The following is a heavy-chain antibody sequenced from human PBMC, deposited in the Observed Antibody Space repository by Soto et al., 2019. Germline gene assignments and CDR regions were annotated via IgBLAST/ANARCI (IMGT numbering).Heavy chain of an antibody. D-gene: IGHD3-3*01. CDR3: GKDPNTGVVGI. CDR1: GASISNHY. Sequence: SETLSLTCTFSGASISNHYLNWIRQPPGKGLEWIGYIYNSGTTNYNPSLKSRVTISADTSKNQFSLKLTSVTAADTAVYFCGKDPNTGVVGIWGQGTMVTVSS. CDR2: IYNSGTT. V-gene: IGHV4-59*11. J-gene: IGHJ3*02.